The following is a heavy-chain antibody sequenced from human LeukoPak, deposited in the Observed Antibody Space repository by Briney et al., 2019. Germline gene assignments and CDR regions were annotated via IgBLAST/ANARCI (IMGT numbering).Heavy chain of an antibody. CDR3: ARDSGQYCSGGSCNFDY. CDR1: GFTFSSYS. V-gene: IGHV3-48*01. D-gene: IGHD2-15*01. CDR2: ISSSSSTI. J-gene: IGHJ4*02. Sequence: GGSLRLSCAASGFTFSSYSMNWVRQAPGKGLEWVSYISSSSSTIYYADSVKGRFTISRDNAKNSLYLQMYSLRAEDTAVYYCARDSGQYCSGGSCNFDYWGQGTLVTVSS.